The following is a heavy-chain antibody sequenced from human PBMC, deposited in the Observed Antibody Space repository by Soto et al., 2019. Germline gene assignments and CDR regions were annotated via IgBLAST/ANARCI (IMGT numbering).Heavy chain of an antibody. CDR1: GFTFSSYA. D-gene: IGHD3-22*01. CDR2: ISYDGSNK. Sequence: QVQLVESGGGVVQPGRSLRLSCAASGFTFSSYAMHWVRQAPGKGLEWVAVISYDGSNKYYADSVKGRFTIARDNSKNTLYLQMNSLRAEDTAVYYCARINHYDSSGLDVDYWGQGTLVTFSS. J-gene: IGHJ4*02. V-gene: IGHV3-30-3*01. CDR3: ARINHYDSSGLDVDY.